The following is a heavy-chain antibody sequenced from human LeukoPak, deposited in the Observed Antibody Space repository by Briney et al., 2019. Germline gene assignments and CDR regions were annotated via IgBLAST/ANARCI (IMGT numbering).Heavy chain of an antibody. CDR3: ARDWPGSTSLDI. Sequence: GGSLRLPCAASGLTFSSYGMHWVRQAPGKGLGWVAVISYDGSNKYYADSVKGRFTISRDNSKNTLYLQMNSLRAEDTAVYYCARDWPGSTSLDIWGQGTMVTVSS. V-gene: IGHV3-30*03. J-gene: IGHJ3*02. CDR1: GLTFSSYG. CDR2: ISYDGSNK.